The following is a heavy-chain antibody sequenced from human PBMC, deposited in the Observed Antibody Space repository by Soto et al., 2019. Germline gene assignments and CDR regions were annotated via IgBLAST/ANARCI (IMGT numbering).Heavy chain of an antibody. Sequence: GGSLRLSCTASGFTFGDYAMSWFRQAPGKGLEWVGFIRSKAYGGTTEYAASVKGRFTISRDDSKSIAYLQMNSLKTEDTAVYYCTSTSVVPAAMDWGAFDIWGQGTMVTVSS. D-gene: IGHD2-2*01. J-gene: IGHJ3*02. CDR2: IRSKAYGGTT. CDR1: GFTFGDYA. CDR3: TSTSVVPAAMDWGAFDI. V-gene: IGHV3-49*03.